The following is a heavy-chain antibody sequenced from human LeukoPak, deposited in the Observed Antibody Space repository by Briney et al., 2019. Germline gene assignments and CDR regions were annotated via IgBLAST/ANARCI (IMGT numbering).Heavy chain of an antibody. D-gene: IGHD2-2*02. CDR3: AKDLFCSSTSCYTGPY. V-gene: IGHV3-23*01. J-gene: IGHJ4*02. CDR1: GFTFSSYA. Sequence: QPGGSLRLSCAASGFTFSSYAMSWVRQAPGKGLEWVSAISGSGGSTYYADSVKGRFTISRDNSKNTLYLQMNSLRAEDTAVYYCAKDLFCSSTSCYTGPYWGQGTLVTVSS. CDR2: ISGSGGST.